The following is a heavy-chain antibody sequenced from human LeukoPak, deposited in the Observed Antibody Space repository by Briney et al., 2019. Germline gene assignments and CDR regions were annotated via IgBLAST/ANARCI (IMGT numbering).Heavy chain of an antibody. J-gene: IGHJ3*02. V-gene: IGHV4-61*08. CDR1: GGSISSGDYY. Sequence: PSQTLSLTCTVSGGSISSGDYYWSWIRQPPGKGLEWIGYIYYSGSTNYNPSLKSRVTISVDTSKNQFSLKLSSVTAADTAVYYCARLYGDSEGPFDIWGQGTMVTVSS. D-gene: IGHD4-17*01. CDR2: IYYSGST. CDR3: ARLYGDSEGPFDI.